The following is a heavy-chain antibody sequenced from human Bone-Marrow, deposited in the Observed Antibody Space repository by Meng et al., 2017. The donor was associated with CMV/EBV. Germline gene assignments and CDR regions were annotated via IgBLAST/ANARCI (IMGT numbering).Heavy chain of an antibody. CDR3: AAWEVVAWGNYYYGMDV. D-gene: IGHD2-15*01. CDR2: ISSSGSTI. V-gene: IGHV3-48*03. J-gene: IGHJ6*02. Sequence: GESLKISCAASGFTFSSYEMNWVRQAPGKGLEWVSYISSSGSTIYYADSVKGRFTISRDNAKNSLYLQMNSLRAEDTAVYYCAAWEVVAWGNYYYGMDVWGQGTTVTVSS. CDR1: GFTFSSYE.